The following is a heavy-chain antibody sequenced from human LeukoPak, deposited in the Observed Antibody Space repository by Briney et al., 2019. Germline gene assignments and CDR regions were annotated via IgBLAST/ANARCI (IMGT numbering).Heavy chain of an antibody. CDR1: GGSISSYY. CDR3: ARDGLGGDCYSARCNWFDP. Sequence: PSETLSLTCTVSGGSISSYYWSWIRQPAGKGLEWIGRNYTSGSTNYNPSLKSRVTMSVDTSKNQFSLKLSSVTAADTAVYYCARDGLGGDCYSARCNWFDPWGQGTLVTVSS. CDR2: NYTSGST. D-gene: IGHD2-21*02. J-gene: IGHJ5*02. V-gene: IGHV4-4*07.